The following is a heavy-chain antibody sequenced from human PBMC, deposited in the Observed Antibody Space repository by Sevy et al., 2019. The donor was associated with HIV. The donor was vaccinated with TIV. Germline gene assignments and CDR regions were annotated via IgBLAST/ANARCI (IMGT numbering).Heavy chain of an antibody. CDR2: MRQDGSEK. CDR1: GFTFSSYW. CDR3: ARGIYGSGSRLGLGY. Sequence: GGSLRLSCAPSGFTFSSYWMTWVRQAPGKGLEWVANMRQDGSEKYYVDSVKGRFTISRDNAKNSLYLQMNSLRAEDTAVYYCARGIYGSGSRLGLGYWGQGTLVTVSS. J-gene: IGHJ4*02. D-gene: IGHD3-10*01. V-gene: IGHV3-7*01.